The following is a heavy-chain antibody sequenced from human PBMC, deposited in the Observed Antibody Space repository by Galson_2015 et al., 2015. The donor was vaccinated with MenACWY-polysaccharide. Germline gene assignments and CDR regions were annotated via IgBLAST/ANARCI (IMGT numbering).Heavy chain of an antibody. Sequence: SLRLSCAASGFTFSSYWMHWVRQVPGKGLVWVSRISSDGSSTSYADSVKGRFTISRDNAKNTLHLQMNSLRVEDTAVYYCARVQGGYSNAGHHPYYFAYWGQGTLVTVSS. D-gene: IGHD6-13*01. CDR1: GFTFSSYW. V-gene: IGHV3-74*01. CDR2: ISSDGSST. J-gene: IGHJ4*02. CDR3: ARVQGGYSNAGHHPYYFAY.